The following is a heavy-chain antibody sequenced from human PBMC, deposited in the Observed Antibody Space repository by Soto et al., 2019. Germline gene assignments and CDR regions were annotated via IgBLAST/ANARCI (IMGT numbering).Heavy chain of an antibody. CDR3: AKDNLNYDFWSGYYTGHWFDP. Sequence: RLSCSASGFTFDDYAIHWFRQAPVKGLEWVSLISWDGGSTYYADSVKGRFTISRDNSKNSLYLQMNSLRAEDTALYYCAKDNLNYDFWSGYYTGHWFDPWGQGTLVTVSS. CDR1: GFTFDDYA. D-gene: IGHD3-3*01. CDR2: ISWDGGST. J-gene: IGHJ5*02. V-gene: IGHV3-43D*04.